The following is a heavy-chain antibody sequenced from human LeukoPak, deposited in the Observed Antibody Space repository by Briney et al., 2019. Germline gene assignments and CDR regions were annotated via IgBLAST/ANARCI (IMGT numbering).Heavy chain of an antibody. CDR1: GFTFRSYG. CDR3: AREGYDILTGYLPFDY. J-gene: IGHJ4*02. Sequence: GGSLRLSCAASGFTFRSYGMHWVRQAPGKGLEWVAFIRYDGSNKYYADSVKGRFTISRDNSKNTLYLQMNSLRAEDTAVYYCAREGYDILTGYLPFDYWGQGTLVTVSS. D-gene: IGHD3-9*01. V-gene: IGHV3-30*02. CDR2: IRYDGSNK.